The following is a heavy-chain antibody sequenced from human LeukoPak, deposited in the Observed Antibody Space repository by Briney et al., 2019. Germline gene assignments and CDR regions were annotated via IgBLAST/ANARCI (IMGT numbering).Heavy chain of an antibody. CDR3: VRQIAVAGKAGFDY. CDR1: GFTFRSYA. Sequence: PGGSLRLSCAASGFTFRSYAMTWVRQAPGKGLEWVSEISNVGTINYADSVKGRFTMSRDNSKNTLYLQMNSLRAEDTAVYYCVRQIAVAGKAGFDYWGQGTLVTVSS. CDR2: ISNVGTI. D-gene: IGHD6-19*01. V-gene: IGHV3-23*01. J-gene: IGHJ4*02.